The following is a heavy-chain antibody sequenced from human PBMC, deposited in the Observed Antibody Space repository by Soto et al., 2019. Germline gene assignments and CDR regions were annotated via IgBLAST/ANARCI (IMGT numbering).Heavy chain of an antibody. CDR2: TYYRSKWYY. V-gene: IGHV6-1*01. CDR3: ARGEQYSGRIFDY. D-gene: IGHD1-26*01. CDR1: GDSVSSNRAG. Sequence: SQTLSLTCAIPGDSVSSNRAGWSWVRQSPSRGLEGLGRTYYRSKWYYEYAVSVRGRITINPDTSKNQYSLQLNSVTPEDTAVYFCARGEQYSGRIFDYWGQGTLVTVSS. J-gene: IGHJ4*01.